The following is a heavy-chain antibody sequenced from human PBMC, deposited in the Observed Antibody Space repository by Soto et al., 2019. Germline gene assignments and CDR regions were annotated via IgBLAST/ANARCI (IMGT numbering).Heavy chain of an antibody. CDR2: IIPIFGTA. D-gene: IGHD3-10*01. CDR3: ARGGFTMVRGVIYYFDY. J-gene: IGHJ4*02. V-gene: IGHV1-69*06. CDR1: GGTFSSYA. Sequence: QVQLVQSGAEVKKPGSSVKVSCKASGGTFSSYAISWVRQAPGQGLEWMGGIIPIFGTANYAQKFQGRVTITADKSTSTAYRELSSLRSEDTAVYYCARGGFTMVRGVIYYFDYWGQGTLVTVSS.